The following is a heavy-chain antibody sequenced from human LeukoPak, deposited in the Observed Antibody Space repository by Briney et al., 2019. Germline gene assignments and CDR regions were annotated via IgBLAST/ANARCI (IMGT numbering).Heavy chain of an antibody. CDR2: IYYSGST. J-gene: IGHJ5*02. Sequence: SETLSLTCTVSGGSISSYYWSWIRQPPGKGLEWIENIYYSGSTNYNPSLKSRVTISVDTSKNQFSLKLSSVTAADTAVYYCARLSPSNWFDPWGQGTLVTVSS. V-gene: IGHV4-59*01. CDR1: GGSISSYY. CDR3: ARLSPSNWFDP.